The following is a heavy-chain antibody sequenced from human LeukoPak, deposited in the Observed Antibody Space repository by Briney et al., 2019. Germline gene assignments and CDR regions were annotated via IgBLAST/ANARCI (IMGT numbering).Heavy chain of an antibody. CDR2: INPHSGGT. Sequence: ASVTVSYKASGFTFTGHYIHWVRQAPGQGLEWMGYINPHSGGTNSPQKFQGRVTLTTDTSISAAYMELSSLISDDTAMYYCVREGNEVLTKDFDSWGQGTLVTVSS. V-gene: IGHV1-2*02. CDR1: GFTFTGHY. J-gene: IGHJ4*02. CDR3: VREGNEVLTKDFDS. D-gene: IGHD4-23*01.